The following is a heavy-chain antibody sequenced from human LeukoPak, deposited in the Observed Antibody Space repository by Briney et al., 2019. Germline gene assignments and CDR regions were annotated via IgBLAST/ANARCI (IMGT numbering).Heavy chain of an antibody. CDR1: GFTFSNYA. V-gene: IGHV3-23*01. CDR2: ISGSGGST. Sequence: QPGGSLRLSCAASGFTFSNYAMSWVRQAPGKGLEWVSAISGSGGSTYYADSVKGRFTISRDNSKNTLYLQMNSLRAEDTAVYYCAKDYYDSSGYYGSLDYWGQGTLVTVSS. J-gene: IGHJ4*02. D-gene: IGHD3-22*01. CDR3: AKDYYDSSGYYGSLDY.